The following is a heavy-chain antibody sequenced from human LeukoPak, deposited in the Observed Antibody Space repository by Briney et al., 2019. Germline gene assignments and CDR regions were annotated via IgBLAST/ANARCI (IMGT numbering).Heavy chain of an antibody. V-gene: IGHV3-23*01. CDR1: GFTFSTYA. Sequence: PGGSLRLSCAASGFTFSTYAMSWVRQAPGRGLEWVSSISGSDSSSYYAGSVKGRFTISRDNSKNTLYLQMSSLRAEDTAVYYCAKFSGCYYFDYWGQGTLVTVSS. J-gene: IGHJ4*02. CDR3: AKFSGCYYFDY. D-gene: IGHD6-19*01. CDR2: ISGSDSSS.